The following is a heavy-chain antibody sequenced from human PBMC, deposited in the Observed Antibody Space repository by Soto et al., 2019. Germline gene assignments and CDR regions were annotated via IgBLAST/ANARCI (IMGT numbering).Heavy chain of an antibody. CDR1: GYNFTSDG. CDR3: AIEVEPAAYFDC. J-gene: IGHJ4*02. CDR2: ISAYTGNT. Sequence: HVKLVQSGAEVKKPGASVKVSCKASGYNFTSDGISWVRQAPGQGLEWVGWISAYTGNTNTAQKFQGRIPMTTDTATRTAYMDLRSLRSDDTAVYYCAIEVEPAAYFDCWGKGTLVTASA. D-gene: IGHD2-2*01. V-gene: IGHV1-18*04.